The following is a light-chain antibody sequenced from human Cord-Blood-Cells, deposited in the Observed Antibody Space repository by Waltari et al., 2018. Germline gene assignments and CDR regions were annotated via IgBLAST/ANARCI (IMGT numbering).Light chain of an antibody. CDR1: QSISSY. V-gene: IGKV1-39*01. Sequence: DIQMTQSPSSLSASVGDRVTITCRARQSISSYLNWYQQKPWKAPKLLIYAASSLQSGVPSRFSGSGSGTDFTLTISSLQPEDFATYYCQQSYSTPWTFGQGTKLEIK. CDR2: AAS. J-gene: IGKJ2*01. CDR3: QQSYSTPWT.